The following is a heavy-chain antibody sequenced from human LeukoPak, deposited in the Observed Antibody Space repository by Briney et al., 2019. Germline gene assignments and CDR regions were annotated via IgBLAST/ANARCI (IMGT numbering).Heavy chain of an antibody. Sequence: SETLSLTCTVSGGSISSYYWSWIRQPPGKGLEWIGYIYYSGSTNYNPSLKSRVTISVDTSKNQFSLKLSSVTAADTAVYYCARDHSGYKGVWFDPWGQGTLVTVSS. CDR2: IYYSGST. D-gene: IGHD3-22*01. V-gene: IGHV4-59*01. J-gene: IGHJ5*02. CDR1: GGSISSYY. CDR3: ARDHSGYKGVWFDP.